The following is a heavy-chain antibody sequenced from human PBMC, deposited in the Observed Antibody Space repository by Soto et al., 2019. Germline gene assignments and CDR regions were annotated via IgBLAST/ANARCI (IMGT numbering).Heavy chain of an antibody. CDR3: ARGVVVAATPEANGYYMDV. D-gene: IGHD2-15*01. V-gene: IGHV1-2*04. CDR2: INPNSGGT. CDR1: GYTFTGYY. J-gene: IGHJ6*03. Sequence: ASVKVSCKASGYTFTGYYMHWVRQAPGQGLEWMGWINPNSGGTNYAQKFQGWVTMTRDTSISTAYMELSRLRSDDTAVYYCARGVVVAATPEANGYYMDVWGKGTTVTVSS.